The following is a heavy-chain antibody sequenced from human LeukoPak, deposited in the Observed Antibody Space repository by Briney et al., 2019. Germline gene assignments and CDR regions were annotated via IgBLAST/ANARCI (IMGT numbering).Heavy chain of an antibody. V-gene: IGHV4-59*01. J-gene: IGHJ4*02. CDR3: ARGPTQQWLSNFDY. D-gene: IGHD6-19*01. CDR1: GGSISSYY. Sequence: SETLSLICTVSGGSISSYYWSWIRQPPGKGLEWIGYIYYSGSTNYNPSLKSRVTISVDTSKNQFSLKLSSVTAADTAVYYCARGPTQQWLSNFDYWGQGTLVTVSS. CDR2: IYYSGST.